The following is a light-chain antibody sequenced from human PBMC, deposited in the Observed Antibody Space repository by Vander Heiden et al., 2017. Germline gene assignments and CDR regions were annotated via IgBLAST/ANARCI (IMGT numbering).Light chain of an antibody. J-gene: IGLJ1*01. Sequence: QSALTQPAPVSGSLRQSITISCAGTSSDVGGYDSVSWYQQHPGKAPKLMIYDVTYRPSGVSIRFSGSKSGNTASLTISGLQAEDESDYYCSSYTTSGTRVFGTGTNVTVL. V-gene: IGLV2-14*03. CDR3: SSYTTSGTRV. CDR2: DVT. CDR1: SSDVGGYDS.